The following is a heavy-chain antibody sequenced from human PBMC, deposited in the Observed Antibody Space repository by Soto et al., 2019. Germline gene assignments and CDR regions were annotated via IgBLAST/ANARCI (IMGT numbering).Heavy chain of an antibody. J-gene: IGHJ6*03. D-gene: IGHD3-3*01. CDR1: GYTFTSYD. Sequence: ASVKVSCKASGYTFTSYDINWVRQATGQGLEWMGWMNPNSGNTGYAQKFQGRVTMTRNTSISTAYMELSSLRSEDTAVYYCARVHWYYDFWSGYGVLYYYYMDVWGKGTTVTVSS. CDR2: MNPNSGNT. CDR3: ARVHWYYDFWSGYGVLYYYYMDV. V-gene: IGHV1-8*01.